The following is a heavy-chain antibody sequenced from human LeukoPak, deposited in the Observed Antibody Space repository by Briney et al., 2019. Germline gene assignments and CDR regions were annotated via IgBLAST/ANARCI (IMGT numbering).Heavy chain of an antibody. CDR3: ARAPRNSSTMLDY. V-gene: IGHV1-69*05. D-gene: IGHD6-13*01. CDR2: IIPIFGTA. CDR1: GGTFSSYA. Sequence: SVKVSCKASGGTFSSYAISWVRQAPGQGLEWMGGIIPIFGTANYAQKFQGRVTITRDTSTSTVYMDLSSLTSEDTALYYCARAPRNSSTMLDYWGQGTLVTVSS. J-gene: IGHJ4*02.